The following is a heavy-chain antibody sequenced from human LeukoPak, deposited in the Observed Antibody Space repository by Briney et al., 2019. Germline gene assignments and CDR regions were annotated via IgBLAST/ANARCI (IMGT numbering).Heavy chain of an antibody. J-gene: IGHJ4*02. D-gene: IGHD3-10*01. CDR3: ARAYYYGSGSPLGY. CDR2: IYPGDSDT. Sequence: GESLKISCKGSGYIFTSYLIGWVRQLPGKGLEWMGIIYPGDSDTRYSPSFQGQVTISADKSISTAYLQWSSLEASDNAMYYCARAYYYGSGSPLGYWGQGTLVSVSS. V-gene: IGHV5-51*01. CDR1: GYIFTSYL.